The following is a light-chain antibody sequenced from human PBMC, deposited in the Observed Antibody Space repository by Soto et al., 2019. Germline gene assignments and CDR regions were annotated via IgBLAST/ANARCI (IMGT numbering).Light chain of an antibody. J-gene: IGKJ1*01. CDR2: DAS. CDR3: QQYDSYYLT. Sequence: GDRVTITCRASQSISSWLAWYQQKPGKAPKLLIYDASKLESGVPSRFSGSGSGTEFSFAISSLQPDDFATYFCQQYDSYYLTFGQGTKVEIK. CDR1: QSISSW. V-gene: IGKV1-5*01.